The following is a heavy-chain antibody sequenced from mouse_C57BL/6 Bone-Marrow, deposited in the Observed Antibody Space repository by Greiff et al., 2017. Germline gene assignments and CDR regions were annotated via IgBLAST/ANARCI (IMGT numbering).Heavy chain of an antibody. CDR2: IWSGGST. CDR1: GFSLTSYG. CDR3: SRTYFDY. J-gene: IGHJ2*01. V-gene: IGHV2-2*01. Sequence: VQLQQSGPGLVQPSQCLSITCTVSGFSLTSYGVNWVRQSPGKGLAWLGVIWSGGSTDSNAAFISRLSISKDNSKSQVFFKMNILQADDTAIYYCSRTYFDYWGQGTTLTVSS.